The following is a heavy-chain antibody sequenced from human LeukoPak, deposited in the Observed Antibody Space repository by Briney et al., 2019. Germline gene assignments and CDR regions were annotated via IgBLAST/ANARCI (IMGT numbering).Heavy chain of an antibody. CDR3: AKDSYSKGDF. J-gene: IGHJ4*02. CDR1: GFTFSSYS. V-gene: IGHV3-7*01. Sequence: GGSLRLSCAASGFTFSSYSMNWVRQAPGKGVEWVANIKNDGAVKNYVHSVKGRFTISRDNAKNSLYLQMNSLRAEDTAVYYCAKDSYSKGDFWGQGVLVTVSS. D-gene: IGHD6-13*01. CDR2: IKNDGAVK.